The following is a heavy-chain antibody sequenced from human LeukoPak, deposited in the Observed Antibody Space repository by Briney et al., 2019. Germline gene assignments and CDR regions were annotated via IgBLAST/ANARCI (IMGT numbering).Heavy chain of an antibody. V-gene: IGHV4-4*07. CDR2: IGTSGNT. D-gene: IGHD3-22*01. Sequence: SETLSLTCTVSGVSISSYYWSWIRQPSGKGLQYIGRIGTSGNTHYNSSLKSRVTMSLDTSKNQFSLKLNSVTAADTAVYYCAKCDDTRGYQLDYWGQGTLVTVSS. J-gene: IGHJ4*02. CDR3: AKCDDTRGYQLDY. CDR1: GVSISSYY.